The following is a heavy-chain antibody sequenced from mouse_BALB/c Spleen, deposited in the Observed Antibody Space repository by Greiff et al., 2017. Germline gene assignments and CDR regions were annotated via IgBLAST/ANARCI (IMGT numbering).Heavy chain of an antibody. CDR3: ARHPHSMITTLFDY. V-gene: IGHV5-6*01. D-gene: IGHD2-4*01. Sequence: EVQRVESGGDLVKPGGSLKLSCAASGFTFSSYGMSLVRQTPDKRLEWVATISSGGSYTYYPDSVKGRFTISSDNAKNTLYLQMSSLKSEDTAMYYCARHPHSMITTLFDYWGRGTTHTVSS. J-gene: IGHJ2*01. CDR2: ISSGGSYT. CDR1: GFTFSSYG.